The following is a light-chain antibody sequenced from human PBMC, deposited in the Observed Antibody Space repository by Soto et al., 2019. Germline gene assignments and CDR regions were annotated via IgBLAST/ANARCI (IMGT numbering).Light chain of an antibody. CDR3: NPKTKPRAPPV. Sequence: QSALTQPASVSGSPGQSITISCAGTNSDIGRYNYVSWYQQHPGEAPKLLIYEVSNRPSGISHRFSGSKSGNTASLTISGPQAEGEGDFYRNPKTKPRAPPVFREGTKVTVL. CDR2: EVS. CDR1: NSDIGRYNY. V-gene: IGLV2-14*01. J-gene: IGLJ3*02.